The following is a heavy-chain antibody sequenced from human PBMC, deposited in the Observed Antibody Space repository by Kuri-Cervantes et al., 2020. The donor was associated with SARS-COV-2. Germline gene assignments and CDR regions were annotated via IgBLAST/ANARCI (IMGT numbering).Heavy chain of an antibody. Sequence: SCTVSGGSISSYYWSWIRQPPGKGLEWIGYIYYSGSTNYNPSLKSRVTISVDTSKNQFSLKLSSVTAADTAVYYCAREYIAARHNWFDPWGQGTLVTVSS. CDR1: GGSISSYY. CDR2: IYYSGST. V-gene: IGHV4-59*12. CDR3: AREYIAARHNWFDP. J-gene: IGHJ5*02. D-gene: IGHD6-6*01.